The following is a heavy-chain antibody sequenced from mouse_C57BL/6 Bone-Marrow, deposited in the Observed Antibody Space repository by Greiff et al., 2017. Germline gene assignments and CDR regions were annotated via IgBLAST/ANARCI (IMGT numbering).Heavy chain of an antibody. CDR2: ISDGGSYT. V-gene: IGHV5-4*01. CDR3: ARDLGREGY. CDR1: GFTFSSYA. Sequence: EVQRVESGGGLVKPGGSLKLSCAASGFTFSSYAMSWVRQTPEKRLEWVATISDGGSYTYYPDNVKGRFTISRDNAKNNLYLQMSHLKSEDTAMYYCARDLGREGYWGQGTTLTVSS. J-gene: IGHJ2*01. D-gene: IGHD4-1*01.